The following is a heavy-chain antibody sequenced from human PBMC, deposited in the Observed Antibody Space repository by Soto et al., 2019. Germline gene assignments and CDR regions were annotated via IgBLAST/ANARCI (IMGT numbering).Heavy chain of an antibody. CDR1: GGSISSSSYY. Sequence: SETLSVTCTVSGGSISSSSYYWGWIRQPPGKGLEWIGSIYYSGSTYYNPSLKSRVTISVDTSKNQFSLKLSSVTAADTAVYYCARQDVLRYFDWLLHFDYWGQGPLVT. CDR2: IYYSGST. J-gene: IGHJ4*02. D-gene: IGHD3-9*01. CDR3: ARQDVLRYFDWLLHFDY. V-gene: IGHV4-39*01.